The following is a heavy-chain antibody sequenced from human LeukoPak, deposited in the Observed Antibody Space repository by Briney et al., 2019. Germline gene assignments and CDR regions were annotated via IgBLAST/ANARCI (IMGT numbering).Heavy chain of an antibody. J-gene: IGHJ3*02. CDR2: ISSSSSYI. CDR1: GFTFSSYS. Sequence: GGSLRLSCAASGFTFSSYSMNWVRQAPGKGLGWVSSISSSSSYIYYADSVKGRFTISRDNAKNSLYLQMNSLRAEDTAVYYCARDLELLNAFDIWGQGTMVTVSS. CDR3: ARDLELLNAFDI. V-gene: IGHV3-21*01. D-gene: IGHD1-26*01.